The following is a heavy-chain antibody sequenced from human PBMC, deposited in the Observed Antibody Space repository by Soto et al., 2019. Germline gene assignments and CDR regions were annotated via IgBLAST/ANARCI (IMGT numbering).Heavy chain of an antibody. CDR1: GFTFSRHA. CDR3: VKDYRGTTGPGTGYFDS. J-gene: IGHJ4*02. Sequence: PGGSLRLSCAAAGFTFSRHAMYWVRQAPGKGLEWVSVISFDGGIKYYADAVKGRFAISRDTPKTTLYLQMNSLRVEDTAVYFCVKDYRGTTGPGTGYFDSWGKGAVV. CDR2: ISFDGGIK. V-gene: IGHV3-30*18. D-gene: IGHD1-26*01.